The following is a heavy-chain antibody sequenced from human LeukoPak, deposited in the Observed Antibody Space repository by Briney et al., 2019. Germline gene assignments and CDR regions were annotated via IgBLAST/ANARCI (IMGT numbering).Heavy chain of an antibody. D-gene: IGHD4-11*01. CDR3: ARDKVYSPFDY. J-gene: IGHJ4*02. CDR1: GFAFSSYA. CDR2: ISGSGGSP. Sequence: GGSLRLSCAASGFAFSSYAMSWVRQAPGKGLEWVSAISGSGGSPYYADSVKGRFTISRDNSENTLYLQMNSLRAEDTAVYYCARDKVYSPFDYWGQGTLVTVSS. V-gene: IGHV3-23*01.